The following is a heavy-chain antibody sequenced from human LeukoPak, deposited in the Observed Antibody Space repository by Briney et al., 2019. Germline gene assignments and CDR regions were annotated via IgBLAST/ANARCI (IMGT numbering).Heavy chain of an antibody. CDR2: ISSSSSYI. V-gene: IGHV3-21*01. D-gene: IGHD3-3*01. J-gene: IGHJ6*03. Sequence: PGGSLRLDCAAYGFTFSSYSVNWVREAPGKGLEWVSSISSSSSYIYYADSVKGRFTISRDNAKNSLYLQMNSLRAEDTAVYYCARDTPPYYDFWSGYYNYYYYYMDVWGKGTTVTVSS. CDR1: GFTFSSYS. CDR3: ARDTPPYYDFWSGYYNYYYYYMDV.